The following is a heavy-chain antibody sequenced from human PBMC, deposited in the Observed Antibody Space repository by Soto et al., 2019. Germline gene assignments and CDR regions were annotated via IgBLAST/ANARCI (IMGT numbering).Heavy chain of an antibody. J-gene: IGHJ6*04. D-gene: IGHD5-12*01. CDR2: IYPGDSYT. V-gene: IGHV5-51*01. CDR1: GYSFTSYW. CDR3: ASHLERYSGYDSPLTAYYGREV. Sequence: PVESLKISCKGSGYSFTSYWIGWVRQIPWKGLEWMGIIYPGDSYTRYSPSFQGQVTISADKSISTAYLQWSSLKASDTAMYYCASHLERYSGYDSPLTAYYGREVLGDGTTVTVSA.